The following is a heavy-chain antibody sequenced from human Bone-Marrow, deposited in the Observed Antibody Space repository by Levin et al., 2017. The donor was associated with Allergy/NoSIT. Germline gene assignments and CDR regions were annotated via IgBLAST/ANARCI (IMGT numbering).Heavy chain of an antibody. CDR1: GDSINSSNW. Sequence: SETLSLTCVVSGDSINSSNWWSWVRQPPGKGLEWIGEIFHSGTTYYNPSLKSRVTVSVDTSKNQFSLKLSSVTAADTAVYYCVSSWYNWNSHYYYYYMDAWGKGTTVTVSS. J-gene: IGHJ6*03. CDR3: VSSWYNWNSHYYYYYMDA. CDR2: IFHSGTT. D-gene: IGHD1-20*01. V-gene: IGHV4-4*02.